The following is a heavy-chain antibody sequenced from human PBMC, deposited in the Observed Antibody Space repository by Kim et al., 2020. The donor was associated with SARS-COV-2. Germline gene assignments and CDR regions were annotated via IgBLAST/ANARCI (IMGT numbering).Heavy chain of an antibody. Sequence: KYAKRLQGRVTMTTDTSTSTAYMELSSLRSDDTALYYCARRGSSGYDYAYWGQGTLVTVSS. V-gene: IGHV1-18*01. D-gene: IGHD5-12*01. CDR3: ARRGSSGYDYAY. J-gene: IGHJ4*02.